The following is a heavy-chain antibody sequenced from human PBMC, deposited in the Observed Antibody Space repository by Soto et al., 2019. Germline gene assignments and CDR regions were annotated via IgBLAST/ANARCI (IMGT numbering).Heavy chain of an antibody. CDR3: AREIMWLQPPYYYYGMDV. Sequence: SETLSLTCTVSGGSISSYYWSWIRQPPGTGLEWIGYIYYSGSTNYNPSLKSRVTISVDTSKNQFSLKLSSVTAADTAVYYCAREIMWLQPPYYYYGMDVWGQGTTVTVSS. J-gene: IGHJ6*02. CDR1: GGSISSYY. V-gene: IGHV4-59*12. D-gene: IGHD5-12*01. CDR2: IYYSGST.